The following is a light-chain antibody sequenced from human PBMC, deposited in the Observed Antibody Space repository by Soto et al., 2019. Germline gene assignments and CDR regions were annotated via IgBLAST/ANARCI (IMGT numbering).Light chain of an antibody. Sequence: EIVLTQSPGTLSLSPGERATLSCRASQSISSTYLAWYQQKPGQAPRLLIYGASRRATGIPDRFSGGGSGTDFTLTVSRLDPEDFAVYFCQQYGGSPRGYTFGQGTKLEIK. J-gene: IGKJ2*01. CDR1: QSISSTY. CDR2: GAS. V-gene: IGKV3-20*01. CDR3: QQYGGSPRGYT.